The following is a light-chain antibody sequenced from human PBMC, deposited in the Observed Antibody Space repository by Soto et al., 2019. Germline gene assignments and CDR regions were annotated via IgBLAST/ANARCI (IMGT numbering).Light chain of an antibody. V-gene: IGKV3-20*01. J-gene: IGKJ4*01. CDR1: QSVSSTS. CDR3: QQYGTSSLT. CDR2: HVS. Sequence: DIVLTQSPGTLYLSPGERAILSCRASQSVSSTSLAWYQQRPGQAPRLLIYHVSSRANGIPDRFSGSGSGTDFTRTISTLEPEDFAVYYCQQYGTSSLTFGGGTRVEI.